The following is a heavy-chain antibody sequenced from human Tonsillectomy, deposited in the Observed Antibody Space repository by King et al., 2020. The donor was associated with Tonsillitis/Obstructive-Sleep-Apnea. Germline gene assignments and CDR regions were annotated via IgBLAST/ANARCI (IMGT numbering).Heavy chain of an antibody. CDR1: GGSLSGYY. CDR2: ISHTGST. CDR3: ARDHGCGSAFDI. Sequence: VQLQQWGAGLLKPSETLSLTCGVYGGSLSGYYWSWIWQPPGKGLEWIGEISHTGSTNYNPSLKSRVTISVDTSKNQLSLRLSSVTAADTAVYYCARDHGCGSAFDIWGQGTMVTVSS. D-gene: IGHD5-12*01. V-gene: IGHV4-34*01. J-gene: IGHJ3*02.